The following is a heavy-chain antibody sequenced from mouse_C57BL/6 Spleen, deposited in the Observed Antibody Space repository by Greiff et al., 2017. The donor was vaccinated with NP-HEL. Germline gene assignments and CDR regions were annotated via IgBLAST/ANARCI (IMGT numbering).Heavy chain of an antibody. CDR3: ANGWGYFDY. D-gene: IGHD1-1*01. V-gene: IGHV1-19*01. Sequence: EVQLQQSGPVLVKPGASVKMSCKASGYTFTDYYMNWVKQSHGKSLEWIGVINPYNGGTSYNQKFKGKATLTVDKSSSTAYMELNSLTSEDSAVYYCANGWGYFDYWGQGTTLTVSS. CDR2: INPYNGGT. J-gene: IGHJ2*01. CDR1: GYTFTDYY.